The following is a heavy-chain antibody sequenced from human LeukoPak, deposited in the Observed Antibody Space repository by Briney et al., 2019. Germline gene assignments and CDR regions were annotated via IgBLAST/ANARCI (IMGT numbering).Heavy chain of an antibody. D-gene: IGHD2-8*01. CDR2: ISDSGSTM. J-gene: IGHJ4*02. CDR3: ARALYCSIGVCYTLAY. V-gene: IGHV3-11*01. CDR1: GFTFSDYY. Sequence: GGSLRLSCAASGFTFSDYYMSWIRQAPGKGLEWISYISDSGSTMYYADSVTGRFTISRDNAKNSLYLLMNSLTAEDTAVYYCARALYCSIGVCYTLAYWGQGALVTVSS.